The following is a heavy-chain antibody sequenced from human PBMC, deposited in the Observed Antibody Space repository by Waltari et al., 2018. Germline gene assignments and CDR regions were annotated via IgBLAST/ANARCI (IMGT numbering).Heavy chain of an antibody. J-gene: IGHJ6*03. V-gene: IGHV4-30-2*01. CDR2: IYHSGST. CDR1: GGSISSGGYA. CDR3: ARGYYYYYYMDV. Sequence: QLQLQESGSGLVKPSQTLSLTCAVSGGSISSGGYAWSWIRQPPGKGREWIGDIYHSGSTYHHPSLTSRVTISLDRSKNQFSLKLSSVTAADTAVYYCARGYYYYYYMDVWGKGTTVTISS.